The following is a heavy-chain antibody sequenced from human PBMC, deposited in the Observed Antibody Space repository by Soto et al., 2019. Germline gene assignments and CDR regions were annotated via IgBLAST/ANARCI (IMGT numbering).Heavy chain of an antibody. D-gene: IGHD3-9*01. CDR1: GYTFSSYY. V-gene: IGHV1-46*01. CDR3: ARGLGLGDC. J-gene: IGHJ4*02. Sequence: XXVKVSCKASGYTFSSYYIHWVRQAPGQGLEWIGIINPNGGSTNYAQNFKGRLTVTRDTSTATVYMEMSALTSDDTAMYYCARGLGLGDCWGQGTRVTVSS. CDR2: INPNGGST.